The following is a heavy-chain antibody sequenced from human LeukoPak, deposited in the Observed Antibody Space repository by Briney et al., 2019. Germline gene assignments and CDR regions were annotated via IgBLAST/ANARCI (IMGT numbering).Heavy chain of an antibody. CDR1: GYTFTGYY. J-gene: IGHJ4*02. Sequence: ASVKVSCKASGYTFTGYYMHWVRQAPGQGLEWMGWINPNSGGTNYAQKVQGWVTMTRDTSISTAYMELSRLRSDDTAVYYCARSSVRGSYGSWPRYYFDYWGQGTLVTVSS. CDR2: INPNSGGT. D-gene: IGHD5-18*01. CDR3: ARSSVRGSYGSWPRYYFDY. V-gene: IGHV1-2*04.